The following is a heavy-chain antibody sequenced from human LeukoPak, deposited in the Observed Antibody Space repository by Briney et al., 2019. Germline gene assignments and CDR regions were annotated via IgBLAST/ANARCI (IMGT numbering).Heavy chain of an antibody. CDR1: GFTFSDYA. CDR3: AKDLRTFYDSRGYYSPFAY. V-gene: IGHV3-23*01. CDR2: ISGSGDST. Sequence: GGSLRLSCAASGFTFSDYAMSWVRQAPGKGLEWVSHISGSGDSTYYADSVKGRFTISRDNSKNALYLQMNGLRAEDTAVYYCAKDLRTFYDSRGYYSPFAYWGQGTLVTVSS. D-gene: IGHD3-22*01. J-gene: IGHJ4*02.